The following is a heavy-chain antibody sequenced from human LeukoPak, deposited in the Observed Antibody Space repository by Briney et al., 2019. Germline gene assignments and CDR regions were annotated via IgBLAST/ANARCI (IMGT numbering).Heavy chain of an antibody. V-gene: IGHV3-11*06. CDR2: ISSSSYT. D-gene: IGHD3-10*01. Sequence: GGSLRLSCAASGFTFSDYYMSWIRQAPGKGLEWVSYISSSSYTNYADSVKGRFTISRDNAKNPPYLQMNSLRAEDTAVYYCARDHGGSGYYFDYWGQGTLVTVSS. CDR1: GFTFSDYY. CDR3: ARDHGGSGYYFDY. J-gene: IGHJ4*02.